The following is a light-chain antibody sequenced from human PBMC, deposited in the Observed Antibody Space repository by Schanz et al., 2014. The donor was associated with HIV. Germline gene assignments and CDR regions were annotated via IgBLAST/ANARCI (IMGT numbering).Light chain of an antibody. CDR1: QSIGSW. V-gene: IGKV1-5*03. CDR2: KTS. J-gene: IGKJ2*01. Sequence: DIQMIQSPSTLSASVGDRVTITCRASQSIGSWLAWYQQRPGEAPKLLIYKTSGLESGVPSRFSGSGSGTEFTLTINSLQPDDFAIYYCQQYSTYPYTFGQGTKLDIQ. CDR3: QQYSTYPYT.